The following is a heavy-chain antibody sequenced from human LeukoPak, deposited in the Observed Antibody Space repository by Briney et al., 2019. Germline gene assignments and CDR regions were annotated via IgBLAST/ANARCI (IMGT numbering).Heavy chain of an antibody. Sequence: GGPLRLSSSASKVTFRKNSLNSVVQAPLKELKWVSSISSSSSYIYYADSVKGRFTISRDNAKNSLYLQMNSLRAEDTAVYYCARALYYYGSGSYYFDYWGQGTLVTVSS. D-gene: IGHD3-10*01. V-gene: IGHV3-21*01. CDR3: ARALYYYGSGSYYFDY. CDR1: KVTFRKNS. J-gene: IGHJ4*02. CDR2: ISSSSSYI.